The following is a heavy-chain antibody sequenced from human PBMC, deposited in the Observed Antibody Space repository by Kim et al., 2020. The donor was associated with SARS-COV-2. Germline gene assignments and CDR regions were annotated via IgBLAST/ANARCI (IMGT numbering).Heavy chain of an antibody. J-gene: IGHJ4*02. D-gene: IGHD3-3*01. CDR3: AKDREPVLRFLYPMGY. Sequence: GGSLRLSCAASGFTFSSYGMHWVRQAPGKGLEWVAVISYDGSNKYYADSVKGRFTISRDNSKNTLYLQMNSLRAEDTAVYYCAKDREPVLRFLYPMGYWGQGTLVTVSS. CDR1: GFTFSSYG. CDR2: ISYDGSNK. V-gene: IGHV3-30*18.